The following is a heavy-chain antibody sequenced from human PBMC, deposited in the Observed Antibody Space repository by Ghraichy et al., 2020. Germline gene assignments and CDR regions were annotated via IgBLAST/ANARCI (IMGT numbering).Heavy chain of an antibody. Sequence: ASVKVSCKASGYTFTSYGISWVRQAPGQGLEWMGWISAYNGNTNYAQKLQGRVTMTTDTSTSTAYMELRSLRSDDTAVYYCANTPGYCSGGSCYYGDYGMDVWGQGTTVTVSS. CDR1: GYTFTSYG. CDR3: ANTPGYCSGGSCYYGDYGMDV. CDR2: ISAYNGNT. D-gene: IGHD2-15*01. J-gene: IGHJ6*02. V-gene: IGHV1-18*01.